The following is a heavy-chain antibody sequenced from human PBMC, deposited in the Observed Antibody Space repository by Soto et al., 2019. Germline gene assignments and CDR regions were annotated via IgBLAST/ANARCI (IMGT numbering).Heavy chain of an antibody. CDR3: STSYADDSGY. Sequence: EVQLVESGGGLVKPGGSLRLSCAASGFTFSNAWMSWVRQAPGKGLEWVGRIKSKTDGGTTDYAAPVKGRFTISRDDSKNTLYLQRNSLKSEDTAVYYCSTSYADDSGYWGQGPLVTVSS. CDR2: IKSKTDGGTT. V-gene: IGHV3-15*01. D-gene: IGHD4-17*01. J-gene: IGHJ4*02. CDR1: GFTFSNAW.